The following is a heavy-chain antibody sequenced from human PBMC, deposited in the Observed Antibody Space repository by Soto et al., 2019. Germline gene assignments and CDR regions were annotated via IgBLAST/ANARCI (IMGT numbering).Heavy chain of an antibody. J-gene: IGHJ6*02. CDR2: IDPSDSYT. CDR1: GYSFTSYW. CDR3: ARTKVEMATGYYYYYGMDV. V-gene: IGHV5-10-1*01. D-gene: IGHD5-12*01. Sequence: GDALKISCKGSGYSFTSYWISWVRQMPGKGLEWMGRIDPSDSYTNYSPSFQGHVTISADKSISTAYLQWSSLKASDTAMYYCARTKVEMATGYYYYYGMDVWGQGTTVTVSS.